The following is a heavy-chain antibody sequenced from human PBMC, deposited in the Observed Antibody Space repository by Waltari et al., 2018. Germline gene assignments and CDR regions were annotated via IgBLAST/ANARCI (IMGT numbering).Heavy chain of an antibody. D-gene: IGHD2-2*01. CDR2: IRSKAYGGTT. CDR3: TVRAKDIVVVPAASGYMDV. V-gene: IGHV3-49*03. CDR1: GFTFGDYA. J-gene: IGHJ6*03. Sequence: EVQLVESGGGLVQPGRSLRLSCTASGFTFGDYAMSWFRQAPGKGLEGVGFIRSKAYGGTTEYAASVKGRFTISRDDSKSIAYLQMNSLKTEDTAEYYCTVRAKDIVVVPAASGYMDVWGKGTTVTISS.